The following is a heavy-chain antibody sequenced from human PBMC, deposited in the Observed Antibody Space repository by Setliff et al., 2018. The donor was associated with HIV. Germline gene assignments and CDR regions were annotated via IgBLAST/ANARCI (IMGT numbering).Heavy chain of an antibody. CDR3: ARDLPRWSGPQAFDI. V-gene: IGHV1-18*01. CDR2: ISSYNGYT. J-gene: IGHJ3*02. Sequence: ASVKVSCKASGYNFSSNGISWVRQAPGQGLEWMGWISSYNGYTKYAQKLQCRVTMTTDTSTSTAYMELRSLRSDDAAVYYCARDLPRWSGPQAFDIRGQGTMVTVSS. D-gene: IGHD3-3*01. CDR1: GYNFSSNG.